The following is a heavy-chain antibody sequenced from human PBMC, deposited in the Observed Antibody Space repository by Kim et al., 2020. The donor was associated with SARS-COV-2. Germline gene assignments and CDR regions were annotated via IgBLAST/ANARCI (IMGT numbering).Heavy chain of an antibody. V-gene: IGHV3-74*01. D-gene: IGHD6-19*01. CDR2: INSDGSST. Sequence: GGSLRLSCAASGFTFSGYWMHWVRQAPGKGLVWVSRINSDGSSTSYADSVKGRFTISRDNDKNTLYLQMNSLRAEDTAVYYCARGGALYSNGWYSWFDPWGQGTMVTVSS. J-gene: IGHJ5*02. CDR3: ARGGALYSNGWYSWFDP. CDR1: GFTFSGYW.